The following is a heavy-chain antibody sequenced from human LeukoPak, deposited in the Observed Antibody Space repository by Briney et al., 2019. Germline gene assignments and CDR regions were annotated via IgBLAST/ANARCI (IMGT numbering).Heavy chain of an antibody. CDR1: GGSISSRNDY. CDR2: IYYSGST. CDR3: ARGRSGLRLGYFDY. D-gene: IGHD4-17*01. J-gene: IGHJ4*02. V-gene: IGHV4-39*07. Sequence: SETLSLTCTVSGGSISSRNDYWGWIRQPPGKGLEWIGSIYYSGSTNYNPSLKSRVTISVDMSKNQFSLKLSSVTAADTAVYYCARGRSGLRLGYFDYCGQGTLVTVSS.